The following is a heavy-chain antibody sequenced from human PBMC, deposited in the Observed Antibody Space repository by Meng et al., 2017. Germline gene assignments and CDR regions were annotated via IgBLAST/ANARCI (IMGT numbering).Heavy chain of an antibody. D-gene: IGHD6-19*01. Sequence: VQLQASVPGLVRPSATLSLTCTVSGGSVSSGSYYWSWIRQPPGKGLEWIGYIYYSGSTNYNPSLKSRVTISVDTSKNQFSLKLSSVTAADTAVYYCARAIAVAGITIDYWGQGTLVTVSS. J-gene: IGHJ4*02. CDR1: GGSVSSGSYY. V-gene: IGHV4-61*01. CDR3: ARAIAVAGITIDY. CDR2: IYYSGST.